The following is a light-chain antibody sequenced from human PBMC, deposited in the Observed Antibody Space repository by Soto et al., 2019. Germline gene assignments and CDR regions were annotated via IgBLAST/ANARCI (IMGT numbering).Light chain of an antibody. J-gene: IGLJ1*01. CDR3: SSYTTSSSYV. CDR2: DVT. Sequence: QSVLTQPASGSGSPGQPITISCTGPSSDVGGYIYVSWYQQHPGKAPKLMSYDVTSRPSGVPYRFYGSKSGNTASLSISGLQAEDEADYYCSSYTTSSSYVFGSGTNVTVL. CDR1: SSDVGGYIY. V-gene: IGLV2-14*01.